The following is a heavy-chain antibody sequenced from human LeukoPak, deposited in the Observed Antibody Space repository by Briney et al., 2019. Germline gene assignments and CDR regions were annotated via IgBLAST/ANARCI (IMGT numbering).Heavy chain of an antibody. Sequence: SETLSLTCTVSGGSISSGSYYWSWIRQPAGKGLEWIGRIYTSGSTNYNPSLKSRATISVDTSKNQFSLKLSSVTAADTAVYYCARELYPSYGEFDYWGQGTLVTVSS. CDR1: GGSISSGSYY. D-gene: IGHD4-17*01. CDR2: IYTSGST. J-gene: IGHJ4*02. CDR3: ARELYPSYGEFDY. V-gene: IGHV4-61*02.